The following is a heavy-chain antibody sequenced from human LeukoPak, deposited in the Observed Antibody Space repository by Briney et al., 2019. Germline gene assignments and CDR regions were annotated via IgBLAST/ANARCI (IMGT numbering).Heavy chain of an antibody. CDR3: ARGGKLRFLDY. J-gene: IGHJ4*02. Sequence: ASVKVSCKASGGTFSSYAISWVRQAPGHGLEWMGWVSTYNGGTKYAQSLQARVTMTTDTSTTTAYLELRNLRSDDTAVYYCARGGKLRFLDYWGQGTLVTVSS. D-gene: IGHD3-3*01. CDR1: GGTFSSYA. CDR2: VSTYNGGT. V-gene: IGHV1-18*01.